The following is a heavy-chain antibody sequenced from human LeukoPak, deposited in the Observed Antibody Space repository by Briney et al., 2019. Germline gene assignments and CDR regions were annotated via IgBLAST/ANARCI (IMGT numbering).Heavy chain of an antibody. CDR2: IYTSGST. CDR1: GGSISGDY. J-gene: IGHJ3*02. Sequence: SETLSLTCTVSGGSISGDYWSWIRQPAGTGLEWIGRIYTSGSTIYNPSLKSRVTMSVDTSKNQFSLRLNSVTAADTAVYYCAKSNGYGLVGIWGQGTIVTVSS. V-gene: IGHV4-4*07. CDR3: AKSNGYGLVGI. D-gene: IGHD3-10*01.